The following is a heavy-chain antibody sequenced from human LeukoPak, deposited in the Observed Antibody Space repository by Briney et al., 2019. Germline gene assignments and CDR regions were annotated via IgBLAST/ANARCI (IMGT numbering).Heavy chain of an antibody. Sequence: SETLSLTCTVSGGSISSYYWSWIRQPPGKGLEWIGYIYYSGSTNYNPSLKSRVTISVDTSKNRFSLKLSSVTAADTAVYYCARSYYDSSGYYIPEYFQHWGQGTLVTVSS. CDR1: GGSISSYY. V-gene: IGHV4-59*01. CDR2: IYYSGST. CDR3: ARSYYDSSGYYIPEYFQH. D-gene: IGHD3-22*01. J-gene: IGHJ1*01.